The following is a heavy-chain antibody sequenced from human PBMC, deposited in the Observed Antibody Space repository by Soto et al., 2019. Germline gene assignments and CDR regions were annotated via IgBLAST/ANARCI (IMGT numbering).Heavy chain of an antibody. D-gene: IGHD1-7*01. Sequence: LRLSCQASGFNFDNYGMHWVRQAPGKGLEWVAVITYDGSNKYYADSVKGRFTISRDNSKNTLSLHLNTLKPEDTAVYHCAKDRVGGTFYTPLGFWGQGTLVTVSS. CDR2: ITYDGSNK. CDR1: GFNFDNYG. J-gene: IGHJ4*02. V-gene: IGHV3-30*18. CDR3: AKDRVGGTFYTPLGF.